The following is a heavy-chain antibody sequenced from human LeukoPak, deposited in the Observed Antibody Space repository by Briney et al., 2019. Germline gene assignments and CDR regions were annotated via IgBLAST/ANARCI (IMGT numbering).Heavy chain of an antibody. J-gene: IGHJ3*02. CDR1: GFTFTSYG. CDR3: TREGYLVAFDI. V-gene: IGHV3-33*01. CDR2: IWYDGSNK. Sequence: GGTLRLSCAASGFTFTSYGMHWVRQAPGKGLEWVAVIWYDGSNKYYADSVKGGFTISRDNSKNTLYLQMSNLRAQGTVVYYYTREGYLVAFDIWGKGTMGTVSS. D-gene: IGHD5-18*01.